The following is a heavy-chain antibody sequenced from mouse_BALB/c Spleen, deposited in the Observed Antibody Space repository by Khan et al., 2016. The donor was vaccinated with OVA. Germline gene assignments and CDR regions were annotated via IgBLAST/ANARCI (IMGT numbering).Heavy chain of an antibody. CDR2: IWAGGST. Sequence: QVQLKESGPGLVAPSQSLSITCTVSGFSLTSYGVHWVRQPPGKGLEWLGVIWAGGSTNYNSALMSRLSISRNKSKSQVFLKMNSLQTGDTATYYCGRGDGYYEDDLDYWGQGTSVTVSS. V-gene: IGHV2-9*02. D-gene: IGHD2-3*01. CDR3: GRGDGYYEDDLDY. CDR1: GFSLTSYG. J-gene: IGHJ4*01.